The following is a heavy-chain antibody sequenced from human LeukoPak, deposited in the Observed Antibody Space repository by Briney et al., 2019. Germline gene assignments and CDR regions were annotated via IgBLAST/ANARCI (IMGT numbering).Heavy chain of an antibody. Sequence: PSETLSLTCTVSGGSISSYYWSWIRQPPGKGLEWIGYIYCSGSTNYNPPLKSRVTVSVDTSKNQFSLKLSSVTAADTAVYYCARVSYVSFWFDPWGQGTLVTVSS. CDR2: IYCSGST. D-gene: IGHD3-16*01. CDR1: GGSISSYY. CDR3: ARVSYVSFWFDP. V-gene: IGHV4-59*01. J-gene: IGHJ5*02.